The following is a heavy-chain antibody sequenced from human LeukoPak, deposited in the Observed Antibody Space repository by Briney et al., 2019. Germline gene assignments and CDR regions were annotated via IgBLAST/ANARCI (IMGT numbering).Heavy chain of an antibody. J-gene: IGHJ4*02. D-gene: IGHD1-1*01. CDR2: ISSSSSYI. Sequence: PGGSLRLSCAASGFTFSSYSMNWVRQAPGKGLEWVSSISSSSSYIYYADSVKGRFTISRDNSKNTLYLQMNSLRAEDTAVYYCAKVGLQPESYYFDYWGQGTLVTVSS. V-gene: IGHV3-21*01. CDR1: GFTFSSYS. CDR3: AKVGLQPESYYFDY.